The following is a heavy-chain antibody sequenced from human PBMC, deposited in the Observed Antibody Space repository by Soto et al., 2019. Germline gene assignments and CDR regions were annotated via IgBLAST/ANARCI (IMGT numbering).Heavy chain of an antibody. CDR3: VRMSSSWTNYYYYGMDV. V-gene: IGHV3-48*03. D-gene: IGHD6-13*01. CDR1: GFTFSSYE. CDR2: ISSSGSTI. J-gene: IGHJ6*02. Sequence: EVQLVESGGGLVQPGGSLRLSCAASGFTFSSYEMNWVRQAPGKGLEWVSYISSSGSTIYYADSVKGRFTISRDNAKNSLYLQMNSLRAEDTAVYYCVRMSSSWTNYYYYGMDVWGQGTTVTVSS.